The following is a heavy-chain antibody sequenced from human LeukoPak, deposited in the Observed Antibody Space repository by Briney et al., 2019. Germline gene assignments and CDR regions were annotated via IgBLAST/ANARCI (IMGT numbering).Heavy chain of an antibody. Sequence: GGSLRPSCAASGFTFSDYWMSWVRQAPGKGLEWVANIRQDATEKYYVDSVKGRFTISRDNAKMSVLLQMNSLRADDTAVYYCARLTARRGTLDYWGQGTLVTVSS. CDR3: ARLTARRGTLDY. CDR2: IRQDATEK. V-gene: IGHV3-7*03. J-gene: IGHJ4*02. D-gene: IGHD6-6*01. CDR1: GFTFSDYW.